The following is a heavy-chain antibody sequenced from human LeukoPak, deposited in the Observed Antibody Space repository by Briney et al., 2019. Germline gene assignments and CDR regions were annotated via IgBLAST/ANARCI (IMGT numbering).Heavy chain of an antibody. CDR1: GDSISSYY. V-gene: IGHV4-59*01. D-gene: IGHD3-16*01. CDR2: IYYTGST. J-gene: IGHJ5*02. Sequence: SETLSLTCTVSGDSISSYYWSWIRQPPGKGLVWIGYIYYTGSTNYNPPLKSRVTISVGTSKNQFSLKLGSVTAADTAVYYCARVRHGWLDPWGQGTLVTVSS. CDR3: ARVRHGWLDP.